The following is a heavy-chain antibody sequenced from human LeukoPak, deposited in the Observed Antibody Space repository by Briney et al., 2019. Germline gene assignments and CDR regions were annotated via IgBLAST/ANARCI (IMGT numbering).Heavy chain of an antibody. V-gene: IGHV4-34*01. D-gene: IGHD6-6*01. CDR1: GGSFSGYY. CDR3: ARGDVGPRLQN. CDR2: MNQRGGT. J-gene: IGHJ4*02. Sequence: SETLSLTCAVYGGSFSGYYWTWIRQPPDKGLEWIGEMNQRGGTDYNPSLKSRVTISVDTSKNQFSLKLTSVTAADTAVYYCARGDVGPRLQNWGQGTLVTVSS.